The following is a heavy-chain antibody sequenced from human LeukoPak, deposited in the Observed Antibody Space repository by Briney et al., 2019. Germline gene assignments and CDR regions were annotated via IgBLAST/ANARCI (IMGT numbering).Heavy chain of an antibody. J-gene: IGHJ4*02. D-gene: IGHD5-18*01. CDR3: ARGYGYIAY. CDR2: IYYSGST. V-gene: IGHV4-39*07. Sequence: PSETLSLTCTVSGGSISSSSYYWGWIRQPPGKGLEWIGSIYYSGSTYYNPSLKSRVTISVDTSKNQFSLKLSSVTAADTAVYYCARGYGYIAYWGQGTLVTVSS. CDR1: GGSISSSSYY.